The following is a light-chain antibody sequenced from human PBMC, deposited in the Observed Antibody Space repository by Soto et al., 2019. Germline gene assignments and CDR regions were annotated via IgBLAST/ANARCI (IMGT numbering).Light chain of an antibody. Sequence: QPVLTQPPSVSGAPGQRVTISCTGSSSNIGAGYDVHWYQQLPGTAPKLLIYCNINRPSGVPDRFSGSKSGTSASLAITGLQAEDEADYYCQSYDSSLSGYVVFGGGTKLTVL. CDR2: CNI. V-gene: IGLV1-40*01. CDR1: SSNIGAGYD. J-gene: IGLJ2*01. CDR3: QSYDSSLSGYVV.